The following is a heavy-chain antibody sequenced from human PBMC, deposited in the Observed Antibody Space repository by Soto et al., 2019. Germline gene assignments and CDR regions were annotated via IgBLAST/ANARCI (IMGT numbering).Heavy chain of an antibody. V-gene: IGHV1-69*01. CDR1: GGTFGSYA. D-gene: IGHD2-2*01. CDR2: IIPIPGTA. CDR3: ARSQGSSTSLEIYYYYYYGMDV. Sequence: QVQLVQSGAEVKKPGSSVKVSCKASGGTFGSYAISWVRQAPGQGLEWMGGIIPIPGTANYGQKFQGRVTIAADESTSTAYMELSRLRSEDTPVYYCARSQGSSTSLEIYYYYYYGMDVWGQGTTVTVSS. J-gene: IGHJ6*02.